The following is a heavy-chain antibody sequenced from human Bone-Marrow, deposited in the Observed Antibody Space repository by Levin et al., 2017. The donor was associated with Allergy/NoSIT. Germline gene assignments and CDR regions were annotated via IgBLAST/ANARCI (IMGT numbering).Heavy chain of an antibody. CDR1: GGSILTYY. CDR3: ASARLIGDYPYYFDY. Sequence: SCTVSGGSILTYYWSWLRQPPGKELEWIGSFYYTRNTNYNPSLKSRVTISLDTSRNQFSLKLDSVTAADTAVSYCASARLIGDYPYYFDYWGQGTLVTVSS. CDR2: FYYTRNT. D-gene: IGHD4-17*01. J-gene: IGHJ4*02. V-gene: IGHV4-59*01.